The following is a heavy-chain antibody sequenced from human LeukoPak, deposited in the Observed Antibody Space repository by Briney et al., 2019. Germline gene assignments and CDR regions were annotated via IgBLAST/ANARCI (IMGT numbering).Heavy chain of an antibody. CDR2: ISSSGSTI. V-gene: IGHV3-11*01. J-gene: IGHJ5*02. CDR3: AKTPIVGATGARLHWFGP. CDR1: GFTFSDYY. D-gene: IGHD1-26*01. Sequence: GGSLRLSCAASGFTFSDYYMSWIRQAPGKGLEWVSYISSSGSTIYYADSVKGRFTISRDNAKNSLYLQMNSLRAEDTAVYYCAKTPIVGATGARLHWFGPRGQGTLVTVSS.